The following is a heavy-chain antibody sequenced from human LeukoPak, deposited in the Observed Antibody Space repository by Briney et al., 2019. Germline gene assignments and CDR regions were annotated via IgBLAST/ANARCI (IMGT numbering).Heavy chain of an antibody. V-gene: IGHV1-2*02. CDR1: GYTFTGYY. D-gene: IGHD2-15*01. CDR2: INPNSGGT. Sequence: GASVKVSCKASGYTFTGYYMHWVRQAPGQGLEWMGWINPNSGGTNYAQKFQGRVTMTRNTSISTAYMELSSLRSEDTAVYYCALYCSGGSCYNGGPWGQGTLVTVSS. CDR3: ALYCSGGSCYNGGP. J-gene: IGHJ5*02.